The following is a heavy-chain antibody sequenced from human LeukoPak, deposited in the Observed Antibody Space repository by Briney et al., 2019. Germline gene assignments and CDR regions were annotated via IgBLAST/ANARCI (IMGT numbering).Heavy chain of an antibody. V-gene: IGHV1-8*01. Sequence: ASVKVSCKASGYTFSSYDINWVRQATGQGLEWMGWMNPNSGNTNYAQKFQGRVTMTSDTSISTAYMELSRLISDDTAVYYCARTSDYGGNYYFFDYWGQGTLVTVSS. D-gene: IGHD4-23*01. CDR1: GYTFSSYD. CDR3: ARTSDYGGNYYFFDY. J-gene: IGHJ4*02. CDR2: MNPNSGNT.